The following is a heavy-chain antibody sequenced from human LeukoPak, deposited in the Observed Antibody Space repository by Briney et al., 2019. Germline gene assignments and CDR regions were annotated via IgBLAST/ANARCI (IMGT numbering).Heavy chain of an antibody. CDR3: ASSHGPDYYYGMDV. J-gene: IGHJ6*02. CDR1: GFTFSSYA. CDR2: ISYDGSNK. V-gene: IGHV3-30-3*01. Sequence: GGSLRLSCAASGFTFSSYAMHWVRQAPGKGLEWVAVISYDGSNKYYADSVKGRFTISRDNSKNTLYLQMNSLRAEDTAVYYCASSHGPDYYYGMDVWGQGTTVTVSS. D-gene: IGHD4-17*01.